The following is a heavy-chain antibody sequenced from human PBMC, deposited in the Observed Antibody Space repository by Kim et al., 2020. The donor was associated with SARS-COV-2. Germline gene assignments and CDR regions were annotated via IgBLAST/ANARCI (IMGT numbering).Heavy chain of an antibody. CDR1: GRTFTSDW. Sequence: KISCKTSGRTFTSDWSGWVRQRPGKGLDWVGLIDPTDFDTRDNPAFQGQVTISADRSITTAYLQWSNLEASDTAMYYCARGVNYAGDYWGQGTLVTVSS. D-gene: IGHD3-16*01. CDR2: IDPTDFDT. J-gene: IGHJ4*02. CDR3: ARGVNYAGDY. V-gene: IGHV5-51*01.